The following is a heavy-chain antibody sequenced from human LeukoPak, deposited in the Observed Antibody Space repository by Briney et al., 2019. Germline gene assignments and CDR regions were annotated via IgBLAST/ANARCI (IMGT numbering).Heavy chain of an antibody. CDR2: IYSGGST. CDR1: GFTVSSNY. D-gene: IGHD6-13*01. J-gene: IGHJ4*02. CDR3: AKDPHEYSSSWYFDY. Sequence: PGGSLRLSCAASGFTVSSNYMSWVRQAPGKGLEWASVIYSGGSTYHADSVKGRFTISRDNSKNTLYLQMNSLRAEDTAVYYCAKDPHEYSSSWYFDYWGQGTLVTVSS. V-gene: IGHV3-53*01.